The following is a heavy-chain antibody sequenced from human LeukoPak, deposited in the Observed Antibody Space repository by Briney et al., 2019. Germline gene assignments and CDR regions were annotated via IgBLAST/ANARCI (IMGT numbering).Heavy chain of an antibody. D-gene: IGHD3-10*01. V-gene: IGHV3-7*01. J-gene: IGHJ4*02. CDR2: TKQVGSEK. CDR1: GSTLSSYW. CDR3: ARDSLWFGELNNY. Sequence: GGSLTLSCAPSGSTLSSYWMSWVSQAPGKGRGWVANTKQVGSEKNYVDSVKGRFTTPRDNAKHSMYLQMNSLRAEDTAVYYCARDSLWFGELNNYGGQGSLVTVSS.